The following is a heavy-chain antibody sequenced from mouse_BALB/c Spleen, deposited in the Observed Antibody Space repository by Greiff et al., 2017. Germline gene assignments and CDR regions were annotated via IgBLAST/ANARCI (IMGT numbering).Heavy chain of an antibody. D-gene: IGHD4-1*01. CDR3: AKILRLTGTWGLYYFDY. Sequence: VQVVESGPGLVAPSQSLSITCTVSGFSLTSYGVSWVRQPPGKGLEWLGVIWGDGSTNYHSALISRLSISKDNSKSQVFLKLNSLQTDDTATYYCAKILRLTGTWGLYYFDYWGQGTTLTVSS. V-gene: IGHV2-3*01. CDR2: IWGDGST. CDR1: GFSLTSYG. J-gene: IGHJ2*01.